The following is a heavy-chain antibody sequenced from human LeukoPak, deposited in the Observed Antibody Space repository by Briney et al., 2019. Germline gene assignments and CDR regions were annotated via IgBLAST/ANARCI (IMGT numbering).Heavy chain of an antibody. CDR1: GFTFSSYG. CDR3: ARGSGSGPGDY. CDR2: IDSDGTVA. V-gene: IGHV3-74*01. Sequence: GGSLRLSCAASGFTFSSYGMHWVRQVPGKGLVWVSRIDSDGTVAVYADPLKGRFTISRDNAKNTLYLQMNGLRADDTAVYYCARGSGSGPGDYWGQGTLVTVSS. J-gene: IGHJ4*02. D-gene: IGHD6-19*01.